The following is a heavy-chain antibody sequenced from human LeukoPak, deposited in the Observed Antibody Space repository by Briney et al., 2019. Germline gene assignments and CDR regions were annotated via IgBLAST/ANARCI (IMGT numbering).Heavy chain of an antibody. CDR3: ARDFAVMAY. J-gene: IGHJ4*02. CDR2: ISCSSTSI. CDR1: GFTFSDYT. Sequence: PGGSLRLSCAASGFTFSDYTMNWVRQAPGKGLEWVSSISCSSTSIDYADSVKGRFTISRDNAKNSLYLQMNSLRAEDTAMYYCARDFAVMAYWGQGTLVTVSS. V-gene: IGHV3-21*03. D-gene: IGHD2-21*01.